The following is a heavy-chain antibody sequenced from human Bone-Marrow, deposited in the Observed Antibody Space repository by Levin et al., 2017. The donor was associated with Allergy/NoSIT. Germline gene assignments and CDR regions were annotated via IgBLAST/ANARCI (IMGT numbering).Heavy chain of an antibody. CDR2: ISAYNGNT. J-gene: IGHJ5*02. Sequence: ASVKVSCKASGYTFTSYGISWVRQAPGQGLEWMGWISAYNGNTNYAQKLQGRVTMTTDTSTSTAYMELRSLRSDDTAVYYCARRGPYYGDYNWFDPWGQGTLVTVSS. D-gene: IGHD4-17*01. CDR1: GYTFTSYG. V-gene: IGHV1-18*01. CDR3: ARRGPYYGDYNWFDP.